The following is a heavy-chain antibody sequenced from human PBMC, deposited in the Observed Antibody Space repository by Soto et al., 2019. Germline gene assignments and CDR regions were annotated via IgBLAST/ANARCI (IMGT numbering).Heavy chain of an antibody. V-gene: IGHV1-2*02. Sequence: ASVKVSCKASGYTFTGYYMHWVRQAPGQGLEWMGWINPNSGNTKYSQKFQDRVTITRDTSASTAYMELSSLRSEDTAVYYCAREAITVVVPLKFMDVWGKGTTVTVSS. CDR1: GYTFTGYY. J-gene: IGHJ6*03. CDR3: AREAITVVVPLKFMDV. CDR2: INPNSGNT. D-gene: IGHD2-2*01.